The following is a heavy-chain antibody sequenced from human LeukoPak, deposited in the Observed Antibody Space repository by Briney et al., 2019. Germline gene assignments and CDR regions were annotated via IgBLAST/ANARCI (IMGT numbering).Heavy chain of an antibody. CDR1: GFTFSSYS. CDR2: ISSSSSYI. J-gene: IGHJ4*02. V-gene: IGHV3-21*01. CDR3: ARVYYDFWSGYYDY. D-gene: IGHD3-3*01. Sequence: GGSLRLSCAASGFTFSSYSMNWVRQASGKGLEWVSSISSSSSYIYYADSVKGRFTISRDNAKNSLYLQMNSLRAEDTAVYYCARVYYDFWSGYYDYWGQGTLVTVSS.